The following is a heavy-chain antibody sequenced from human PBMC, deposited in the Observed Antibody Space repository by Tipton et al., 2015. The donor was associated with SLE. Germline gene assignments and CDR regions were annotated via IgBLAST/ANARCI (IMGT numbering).Heavy chain of an antibody. D-gene: IGHD3-10*01. V-gene: IGHV4-59*08. Sequence: TLSLTCTVSGASITSYYWSRIRQSPGKGLEWIGHTYHSGSTDFNPSLESRVTISVNRSQNQFSLRLSSVSASDTAVYYCARRTSPRGYFDYWGQGVLVTVSS. CDR1: GASITSYY. CDR2: TYHSGST. J-gene: IGHJ4*02. CDR3: ARRTSPRGYFDY.